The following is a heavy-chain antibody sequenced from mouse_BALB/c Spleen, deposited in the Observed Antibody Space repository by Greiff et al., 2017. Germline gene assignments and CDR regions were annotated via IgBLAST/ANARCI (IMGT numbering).Heavy chain of an antibody. CDR3: ASPYGYDGWFAY. CDR1: GYSITSDYA. Sequence: EVQLVESGPGLVKPSQSLSLTCTVTGYSITSDYAWNWIRQFPGNKLEWMGYISYSGSTSYNPSLKSRISITRDTSKNQFFLQLNSVTTEDTATYYCASPYGYDGWFAYWGQGTLVTVSA. CDR2: ISYSGST. V-gene: IGHV3-2*02. D-gene: IGHD2-2*01. J-gene: IGHJ3*01.